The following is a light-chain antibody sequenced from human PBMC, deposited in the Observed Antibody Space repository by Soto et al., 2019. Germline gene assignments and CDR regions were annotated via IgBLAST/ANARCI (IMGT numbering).Light chain of an antibody. J-gene: IGKJ4*01. CDR1: QSVGTF. Sequence: EIVLTTSPATLSLSPGERATLSCRASQSVGTFLAWYQYKPGQAPRLLIYDASNRATGVPARFSGSGSGTDFTLTISSLEPEDFAVYYCEQRSNWPPALTFGGGTKVEIK. CDR2: DAS. V-gene: IGKV3-11*01. CDR3: EQRSNWPPALT.